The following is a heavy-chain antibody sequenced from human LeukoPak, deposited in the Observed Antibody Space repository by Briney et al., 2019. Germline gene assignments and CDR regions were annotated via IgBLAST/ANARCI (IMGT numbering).Heavy chain of an antibody. Sequence: TGGSLRLSCAASGFTFSDYYMSWIRQAPGKGLEWVSYLSSSGSTIYYADSVKGRFTISRDNAKNSLYLQMNSLRAEDTAVYYCAKDPGGAAQRGVYFDYWGQGTLVTVSS. CDR3: AKDPGGAAQRGVYFDY. CDR2: LSSSGSTI. D-gene: IGHD6-6*01. J-gene: IGHJ4*02. V-gene: IGHV3-11*04. CDR1: GFTFSDYY.